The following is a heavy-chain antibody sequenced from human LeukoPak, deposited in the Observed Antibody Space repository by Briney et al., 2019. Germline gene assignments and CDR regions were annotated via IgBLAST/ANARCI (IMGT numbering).Heavy chain of an antibody. CDR2: IYYSGST. CDR3: ARHRGSGYPYFDY. V-gene: IGHV4-59*01. J-gene: IGHJ4*02. D-gene: IGHD3-22*01. CDR1: GGSISSYY. Sequence: TSETLSLTCTVSGGSISSYYWSWIRQPPGKGLEWIGYIYYSGSTNYNPSLKSRVTISVDTSKNQFSLKLSSLTAADTAVYYCARHRGSGYPYFDYWGQGTLVTVSS.